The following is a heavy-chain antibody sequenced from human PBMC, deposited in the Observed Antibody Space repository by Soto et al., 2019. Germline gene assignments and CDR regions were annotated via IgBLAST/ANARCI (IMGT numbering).Heavy chain of an antibody. Sequence: QLQLQESGPGLVKPSETLSLTCTVSGDSISSSAYYWGWTRQPPGKGLEWIGTIYDTGNTYYNPSLKSRVTIAVDTSNNQFSLKMSSVTAADTALYYYVFSVDLFRPFDSWGQGTLVTLSS. CDR3: VFSVDLFRPFDS. V-gene: IGHV4-39*01. CDR2: IYDTGNT. CDR1: GDSISSSAYY. D-gene: IGHD3-9*01. J-gene: IGHJ4*02.